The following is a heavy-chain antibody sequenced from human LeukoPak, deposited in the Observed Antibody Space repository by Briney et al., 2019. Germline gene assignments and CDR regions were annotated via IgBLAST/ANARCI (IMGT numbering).Heavy chain of an antibody. CDR3: ARGVGFSYGSFYYYMDV. V-gene: IGHV3-23*01. Sequence: GGSLRLSCAASGFTFSRYTMKWIRQAPGKGLEWVSAISGSGGRTYYADSVKGRFTISRDNSKDTVYLEMNSLRGDDTAVYYCARGVGFSYGSFYYYMDVWGKGTTVTISS. CDR1: GFTFSRYT. D-gene: IGHD5-18*01. J-gene: IGHJ6*03. CDR2: ISGSGGRT.